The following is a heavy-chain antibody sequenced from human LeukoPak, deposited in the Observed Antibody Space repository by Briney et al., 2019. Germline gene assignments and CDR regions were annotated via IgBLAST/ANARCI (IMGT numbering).Heavy chain of an antibody. CDR3: ASAKLSHGYSYGYNPYYFDY. Sequence: PTQTLSLTRTLSGGSISIYSSSWIRQPARKGLEWIGRIYSSGGTTYNPPLTTRVTMSVATPKNQLSLKLSSVPAADTAVSYCASAKLSHGYSYGYNPYYFDYWGQGTLVTVSS. D-gene: IGHD5-18*01. V-gene: IGHV4-4*07. CDR2: IYSSGGT. J-gene: IGHJ4*02. CDR1: GGSISIYS.